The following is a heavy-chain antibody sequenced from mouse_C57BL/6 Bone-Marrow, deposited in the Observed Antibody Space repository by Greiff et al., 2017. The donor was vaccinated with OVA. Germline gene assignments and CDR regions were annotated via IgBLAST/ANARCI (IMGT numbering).Heavy chain of an antibody. CDR1: GYTFTSYW. D-gene: IGHD6-2*01. Sequence: VQLQQPGAELVKPGASVKLSCKASGYTFTSYWMHWVKQRPGQGLEWIGMIPPTSGSTNYNEKFKSKATLTVDKSSSTAYMQHSSLTSGDSAVYYCASPYFDVWGTGTTVTVSS. J-gene: IGHJ1*03. CDR3: ASPYFDV. V-gene: IGHV1-64*01. CDR2: IPPTSGST.